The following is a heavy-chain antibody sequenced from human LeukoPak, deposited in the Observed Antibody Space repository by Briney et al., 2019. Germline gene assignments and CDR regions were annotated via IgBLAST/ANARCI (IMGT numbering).Heavy chain of an antibody. D-gene: IGHD3-10*01. Sequence: SETLSLTCTVSGGSISSYYWSWIRQPAGKGLEWIGRIYTSGSTNYNPSLKSRVTMSVDTSKNQFSLKLSSVTTADTAVYYCARGGVRYYYYGMDVWGQGTTVTVSS. J-gene: IGHJ6*02. CDR1: GGSISSYY. V-gene: IGHV4-4*07. CDR3: ARGGVRYYYYGMDV. CDR2: IYTSGST.